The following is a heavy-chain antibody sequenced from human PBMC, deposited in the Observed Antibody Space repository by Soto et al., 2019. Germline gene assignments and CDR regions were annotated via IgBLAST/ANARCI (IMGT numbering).Heavy chain of an antibody. D-gene: IGHD6-19*01. CDR1: GFTFSSYE. CDR2: ISSSGSTI. V-gene: IGHV3-48*03. CDR3: ARDEGSAWYFDY. Sequence: PGGSLRLFCAASGFTFSSYEMNWVRQAPGKGLEWVSYISSSGSTIYYADSVKGRFTISRDNAKNSLSLQMNSLSAEDTAVYYCARDEGSAWYFDYWGQGTLVTVSS. J-gene: IGHJ4*02.